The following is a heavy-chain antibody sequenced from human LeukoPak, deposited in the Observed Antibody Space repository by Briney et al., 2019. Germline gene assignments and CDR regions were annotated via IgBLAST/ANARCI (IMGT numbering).Heavy chain of an antibody. CDR3: ARHAEYNSGWYFYLDH. CDR1: GVSTSNGFYY. V-gene: IGHV4-39*01. D-gene: IGHD6-19*01. Sequence: SETLSLTCAVSGVSTSNGFYYWGWVRQPPGKGLEWFGRVYYGGSTYYNPSLRSRVTMSVDTSKNQFSLRLSSVTAADAAVYYCARHAEYNSGWYFYLDHWGQGILVTVSS. CDR2: VYYGGST. J-gene: IGHJ4*02.